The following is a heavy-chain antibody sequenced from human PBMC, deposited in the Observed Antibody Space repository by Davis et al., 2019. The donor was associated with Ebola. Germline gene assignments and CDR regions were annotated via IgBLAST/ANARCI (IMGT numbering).Heavy chain of an antibody. J-gene: IGHJ3*02. D-gene: IGHD3-22*01. CDR3: ARQYYYDSSGYYLRGVAFDI. Sequence: PSETLSLTCTVSGGSISSSSYYWGWIRQPPEKGLEWIGSIYYSGSTYYNPSLKSRVTISVDTSKNQFSLKLSSVTAADTAVYYCARQYYYDSSGYYLRGVAFDIWGQGTMVTVSS. CDR1: GGSISSSSYY. CDR2: IYYSGST. V-gene: IGHV4-39*01.